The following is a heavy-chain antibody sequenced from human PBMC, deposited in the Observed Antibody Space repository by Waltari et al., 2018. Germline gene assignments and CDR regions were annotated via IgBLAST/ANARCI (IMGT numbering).Heavy chain of an antibody. V-gene: IGHV1-69*05. J-gene: IGHJ6*03. CDR1: GGTFSSYA. CDR3: AREVVPAAGHYYYYMDV. CDR2: IIPIVGTA. Sequence: QVQLVQSGAEVKKPGSSVKVSCKASGGTFSSYAISWVRQAPGQGLGWMGGIIPIVGTANYAKKFQGRVTRTTDESTSTAYMELSSLRSEDTAVYYCAREVVPAAGHYYYYMDVWGKGTTVT. D-gene: IGHD2-2*01.